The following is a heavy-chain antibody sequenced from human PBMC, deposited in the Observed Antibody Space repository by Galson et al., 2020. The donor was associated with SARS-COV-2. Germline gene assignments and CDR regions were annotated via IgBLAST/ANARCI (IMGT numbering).Heavy chain of an antibody. D-gene: IGHD3-22*01. Sequence: GGSLRLSCAASGFTFSSYWMHWVRQAPGKGLVWVSRINSDGSSTSYAGSVPGRFTISRDNAKNTLYLQMNSLRAEDTAVYYCAKEFYYDSSGPLDAFDIWGQGTMVTVSS. V-gene: IGHV3-74*01. CDR3: AKEFYYDSSGPLDAFDI. CDR2: INSDGSST. J-gene: IGHJ3*02. CDR1: GFTFSSYW.